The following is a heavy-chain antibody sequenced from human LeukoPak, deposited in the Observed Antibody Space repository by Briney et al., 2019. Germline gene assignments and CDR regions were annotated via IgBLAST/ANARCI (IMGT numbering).Heavy chain of an antibody. CDR2: IYYSGST. CDR3: ARVPYYYDSSGYYSPGFFDY. D-gene: IGHD3-22*01. Sequence: PSQTLSLTCTVSGGSISSGGYYWSWIRQHPGKGLEWIGYIYYSGSTYYNPSLKSRVTISVDTSKNQFSLKLSSVTAADTAVYYCARVPYYYDSSGYYSPGFFDYWGQGTPVTVSS. J-gene: IGHJ4*02. V-gene: IGHV4-31*03. CDR1: GGSISSGGYY.